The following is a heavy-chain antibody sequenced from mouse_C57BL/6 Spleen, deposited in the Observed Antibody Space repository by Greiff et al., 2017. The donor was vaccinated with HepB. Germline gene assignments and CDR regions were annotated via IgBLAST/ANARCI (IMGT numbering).Heavy chain of an antibody. CDR3: ARGYYYGSSYGRNYAMDY. Sequence: VMLVESGAELVRPGASVKLSCKASGYTFTDYYINWVKQRPGQGLEWIARIYPGSGNTYYNEKFKGKATLTAEKSSSTAYMQLSSLTSEDSAVYFCARGYYYGSSYGRNYAMDYWGQGTSVTVSS. CDR2: IYPGSGNT. V-gene: IGHV1-76*01. D-gene: IGHD1-1*01. J-gene: IGHJ4*01. CDR1: GYTFTDYY.